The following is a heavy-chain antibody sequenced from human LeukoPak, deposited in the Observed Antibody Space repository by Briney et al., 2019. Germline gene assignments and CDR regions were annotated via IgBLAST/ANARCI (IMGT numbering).Heavy chain of an antibody. J-gene: IGHJ5*02. CDR2: IYYSGST. D-gene: IGHD6-13*01. CDR3: ARGTIAASDP. V-gene: IGHV4-61*01. Sequence: SETLSLTCSVSGGSVSSGTHFWSWIRQPPGKGLEWIGYIYYSGSTNYNPSLKSRVTISVDTSKNQFSRKLSSVTAADTAVYYCARGTIAASDPWGQGTLVTVSS. CDR1: GGSVSSGTHF.